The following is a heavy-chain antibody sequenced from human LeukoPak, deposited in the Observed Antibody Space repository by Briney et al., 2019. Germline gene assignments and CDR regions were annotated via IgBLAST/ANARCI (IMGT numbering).Heavy chain of an antibody. J-gene: IGHJ4*02. CDR1: GFTFDDFD. CDR3: VKGYDFWKIYYYFDY. D-gene: IGHD3-3*01. Sequence: PGGSLRLSCAASGFTFDDFDMSSVRQSPGKGLEWVSGTDSNGATTSYRESVKGRFTISRDNAKNSLYLQMNSLRVEDTALYYCVKGYDFWKIYYYFDYWGQGTQVTVSS. CDR2: TDSNGATT. V-gene: IGHV3-20*04.